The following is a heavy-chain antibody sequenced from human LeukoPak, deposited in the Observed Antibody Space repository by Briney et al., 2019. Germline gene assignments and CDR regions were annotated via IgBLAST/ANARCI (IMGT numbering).Heavy chain of an antibody. J-gene: IGHJ5*02. CDR3: ARDLHYGDYLWGFDP. Sequence: PGGSLRLSCAASGFTFSRYCMTWVRQAPGKGLEWVANIKEGGSERYYGDSVRGRFTISRDNAKNSLYLQMNSLRAEDTAVYYCARDLHYGDYLWGFDPWGQGTLVTVSS. CDR1: GFTFSRYC. CDR2: IKEGGSER. V-gene: IGHV3-7*01. D-gene: IGHD4-17*01.